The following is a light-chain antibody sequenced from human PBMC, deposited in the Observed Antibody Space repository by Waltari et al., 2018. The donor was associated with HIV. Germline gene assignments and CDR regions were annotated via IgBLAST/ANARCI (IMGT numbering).Light chain of an antibody. CDR1: SSHIGRNY. Sequence: QSVLTHPPSSSGTPGQRVTLSCSGRSSHIGRNYVFSSRPLPGTAPKRLIYTNNQRPSGVPDRFSGSKSGTSASLAISGLRSEDEADYYCAAWDASLSVVFGGGTKLTVL. V-gene: IGLV1-47*01. CDR3: AAWDASLSVV. CDR2: TNN. J-gene: IGLJ2*01.